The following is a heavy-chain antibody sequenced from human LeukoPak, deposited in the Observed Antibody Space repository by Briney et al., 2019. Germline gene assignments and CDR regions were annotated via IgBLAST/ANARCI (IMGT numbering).Heavy chain of an antibody. D-gene: IGHD3-22*01. CDR2: IKQDGSEK. V-gene: IGHV3-7*01. J-gene: IGHJ4*02. Sequence: GGSLRLSCASSGFTFSSYWMSWVRQAPGKGLEWVANIKQDGSEKYYVDAVNGRFTISRDNAKNSLYLQMNSLRAEDTAVYYCAREADYYDSSGLLYWGQGTLVTVSS. CDR3: AREADYYDSSGLLY. CDR1: GFTFSSYW.